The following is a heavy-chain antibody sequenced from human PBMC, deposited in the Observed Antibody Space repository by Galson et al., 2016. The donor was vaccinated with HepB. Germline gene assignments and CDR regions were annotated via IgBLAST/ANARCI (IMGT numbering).Heavy chain of an antibody. D-gene: IGHD3-22*01. CDR1: GASFSGYS. CDR3: ASSDGDYYDSRGYVFDS. J-gene: IGHJ4*02. CDR2: INHGGST. Sequence: ETLSLTCDVKGASFSGYSWTWIRQPPGKGLEWIGDINHGGSTNYNPSLKRRVSLSVDTSNNQFSLKLTSVTAADTAVYYCASSDGDYYDSRGYVFDSWGQGTLVTVSS. V-gene: IGHV4-34*01.